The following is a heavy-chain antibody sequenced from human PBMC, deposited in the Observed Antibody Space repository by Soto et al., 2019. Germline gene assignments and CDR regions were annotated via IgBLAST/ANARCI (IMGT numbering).Heavy chain of an antibody. CDR1: GYSLTELS. V-gene: IGHV1-24*01. Sequence: ASVKVSCKVSGYSLTELSIHWVRQAPGEGLEWMGGYDLEKGETIYAQKFQGRVTITADKSTSTAYMELSSLRSEDTAVYYCARDYSGRGFGEDNWFDPWGQGTLVTVSS. CDR3: ARDYSGRGFGEDNWFDP. J-gene: IGHJ5*02. CDR2: YDLEKGET. D-gene: IGHD3-10*01.